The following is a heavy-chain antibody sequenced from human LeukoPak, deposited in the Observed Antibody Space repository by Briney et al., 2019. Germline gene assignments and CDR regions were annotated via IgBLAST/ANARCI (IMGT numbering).Heavy chain of an antibody. J-gene: IGHJ1*01. CDR2: ISGSGGST. V-gene: IGHV3-23*01. CDR1: GFTFSNYA. Sequence: GGSLRLSCAASGFTFSNYAMSWVRQAPGKGLEWVSAISGSGGSTYYADSVKGRFTISRDNSKNTLYLQMNSLRAEDTAVYYCARGVLGGMKGYFQHWGQGTLVTVSS. D-gene: IGHD2-8*02. CDR3: ARGVLGGMKGYFQH.